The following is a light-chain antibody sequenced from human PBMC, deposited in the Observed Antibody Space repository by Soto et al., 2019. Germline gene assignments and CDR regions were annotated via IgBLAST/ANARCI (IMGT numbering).Light chain of an antibody. V-gene: IGKV1-33*01. J-gene: IGKJ3*01. Sequence: DIQMTQSPSSLSASVGDRVTITCQASPAINIYLNWYRQKLGKAPDLLIYEASNLQKGVPSRFTGGGSGTHFTLTINSLQPEDSGTYYCQQYDNLPVTFGPGTKLDI. CDR1: PAINIY. CDR3: QQYDNLPVT. CDR2: EAS.